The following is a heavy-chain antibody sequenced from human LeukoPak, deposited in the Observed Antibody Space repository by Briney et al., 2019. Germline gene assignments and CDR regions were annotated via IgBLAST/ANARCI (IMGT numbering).Heavy chain of an antibody. V-gene: IGHV4-59*01. D-gene: IGHD1-14*01. CDR1: GGSISSYY. CDR3: ARTNSRKTTAFDI. Sequence: SETLSLTCTVSGGSISSYYWSWIRQPPGKGLEWIGSIYYSGSTNYNPSLKSRVTISVDTSKNHFSLKLSSVTAADTAVYYCARTNSRKTTAFDIWGQGAMVTASS. CDR2: IYYSGST. J-gene: IGHJ3*02.